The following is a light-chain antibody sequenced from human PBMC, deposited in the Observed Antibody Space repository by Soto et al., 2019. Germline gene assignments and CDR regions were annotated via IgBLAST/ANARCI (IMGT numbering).Light chain of an antibody. Sequence: QSALTQPASVSGSPGQSITISCTGTSSDVGGYNYVSWFQHHPGKAPKLMIYDVSNRPSGVSYRFSGSKSGNTASLTVSGRQAEDEADYYCSSYTSSSTPVFGGGTKVTVL. CDR2: DVS. CDR3: SSYTSSSTPV. J-gene: IGLJ2*01. V-gene: IGLV2-14*03. CDR1: SSDVGGYNY.